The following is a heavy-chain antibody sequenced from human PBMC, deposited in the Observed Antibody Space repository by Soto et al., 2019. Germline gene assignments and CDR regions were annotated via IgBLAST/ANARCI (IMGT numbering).Heavy chain of an antibody. D-gene: IGHD6-13*01. CDR2: IYYSGST. CDR3: ARHIAAAGAVWFDP. CDR1: GGSISSSSYY. J-gene: IGHJ5*02. Sequence: KPSETLSLTCTVSGGSISSSSYYWGWIRQPPGKGLEWIGSIYYSGSTYYNPSLKSRVTISVDTSKNQFSLKLSSVTAADTAVYYCARHIAAAGAVWFDPWGQGTLVTVSS. V-gene: IGHV4-39*01.